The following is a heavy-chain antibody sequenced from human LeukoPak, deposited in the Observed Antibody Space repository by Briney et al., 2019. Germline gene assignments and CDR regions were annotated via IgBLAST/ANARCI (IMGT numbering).Heavy chain of an antibody. CDR1: GFTFTIYA. CDR2: ITSRDGTT. J-gene: IGHJ4*02. Sequence: QTGGSLILSCAASGFTFTIYAMSWVGQAPGRGLEWVSSITSRDGTTYYAGSVRGRFTISRDNSKNTLYLQMNSLRVEDTAVYSCARDRPNYYGSDGHYYRRDGDYWGQGTLVTVSS. D-gene: IGHD3-22*01. CDR3: ARDRPNYYGSDGHYYRRDGDY. V-gene: IGHV3-23*01.